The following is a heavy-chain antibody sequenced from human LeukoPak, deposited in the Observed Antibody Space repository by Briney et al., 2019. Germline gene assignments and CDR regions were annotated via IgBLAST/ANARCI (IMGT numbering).Heavy chain of an antibody. D-gene: IGHD6-19*01. Sequence: GRSLRLSCVASGFPFDDYGMFWVRQSPGKGLEWVSSISWNSGIIDYADSVKGRFTISRDNAKNSLYLQMNSLRAEDTAVYYCAKEPPTPYSSGWYADWFDPWGQGTLVTVSS. CDR2: ISWNSGII. V-gene: IGHV3-9*01. J-gene: IGHJ5*02. CDR1: GFPFDDYG. CDR3: AKEPPTPYSSGWYADWFDP.